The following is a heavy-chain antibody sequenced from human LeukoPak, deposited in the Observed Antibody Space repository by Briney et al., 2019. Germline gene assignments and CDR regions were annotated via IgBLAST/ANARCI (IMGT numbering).Heavy chain of an antibody. CDR1: GFTFSSYS. V-gene: IGHV3-48*04. CDR2: ISSSSSTI. CDR3: ARDLRGTGYNFDY. J-gene: IGHJ4*02. Sequence: GGSLRLSCAASGFTFSSYSMNWVRQAPGKGLEWVSYISSSSSTIHYADSVKGRFTISRDNAKNSLYLQMNSLRAEDTAVYYCARDLRGTGYNFDYWGQGTLVTVSS. D-gene: IGHD3/OR15-3a*01.